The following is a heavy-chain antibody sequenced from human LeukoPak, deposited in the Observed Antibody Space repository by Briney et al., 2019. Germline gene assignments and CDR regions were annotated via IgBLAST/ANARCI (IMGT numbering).Heavy chain of an antibody. CDR2: IYYSGST. CDR3: ASLYDYVWGSYRPNWFDP. V-gene: IGHV4-39*01. J-gene: IGHJ5*02. D-gene: IGHD3-16*02. Sequence: WFRQPPGKGLEWIGSIYYSGSTYYNPSLKSRVTISVDTSKNQFSLKLSSVTAADTAVYYCASLYDYVWGSYRPNWFDPWGQGTLVTVSS.